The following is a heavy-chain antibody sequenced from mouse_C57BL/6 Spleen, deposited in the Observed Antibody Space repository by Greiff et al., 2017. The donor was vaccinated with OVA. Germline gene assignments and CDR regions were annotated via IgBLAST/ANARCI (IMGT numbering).Heavy chain of an antibody. CDR3: ARSFITTYYFDY. Sequence: VQLQQPGAELVKPGASVKLSCKASGYTFTSYWMHWVKQRPGQGLEWIGMIHPNSGSTNYNEKFKSKATLTVDKSSSTAYMQLSSLTSEDSAVYYCARSFITTYYFDYWGQGTTLTVSS. D-gene: IGHD1-1*01. V-gene: IGHV1-64*01. CDR2: IHPNSGST. J-gene: IGHJ2*01. CDR1: GYTFTSYW.